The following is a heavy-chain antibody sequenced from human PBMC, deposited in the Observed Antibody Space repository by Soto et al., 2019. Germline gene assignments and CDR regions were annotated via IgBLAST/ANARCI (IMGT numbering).Heavy chain of an antibody. CDR1: GFTFSSFG. Sequence: GGSLRLSCVGSGFTFSSFGMHWVRQAPGKGLEWVAYIFYDGSAQYYGDSVKGRFTISRDNSKKTLHLEMKSLRSEDTAIYYFGKGVNGMIFGLGVRGQGT. J-gene: IGHJ6*02. CDR2: IFYDGSAQ. V-gene: IGHV3-30*02. CDR3: GKGVNGMIFGLGV. D-gene: IGHD2-8*01.